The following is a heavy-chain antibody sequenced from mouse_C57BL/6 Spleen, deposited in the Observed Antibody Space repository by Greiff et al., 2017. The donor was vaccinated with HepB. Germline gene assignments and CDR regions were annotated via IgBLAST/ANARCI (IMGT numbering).Heavy chain of an antibody. Sequence: QVQLQQPGAELVKPGASVKLSCKASGYTFTSYWMHWVKQRPGQGLEWIGMIDPNSGGTKYNEKFKSKATLTVDKPSSTAYMQLSSLTSEDSAVYYCARAGGYDYDGAWFAYWGQGTLVTVSA. CDR1: GYTFTSYW. J-gene: IGHJ3*01. V-gene: IGHV1-64*01. D-gene: IGHD2-4*01. CDR2: IDPNSGGT. CDR3: ARAGGYDYDGAWFAY.